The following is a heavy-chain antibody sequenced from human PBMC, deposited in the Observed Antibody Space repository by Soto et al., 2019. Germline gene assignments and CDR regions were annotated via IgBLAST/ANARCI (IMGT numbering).Heavy chain of an antibody. D-gene: IGHD3-3*02. CDR1: GFTFSSNS. J-gene: IGHJ4*02. Sequence: GGSLRLSCVASGFTFSSNSMSWVRQPPGKGLEWVAAVSSGGATTYYVDSVKGRFTISRDNSKNTVYLQMSSLRVEDTAIYYCAKDRDPPPFYWGQGSLVTVSS. CDR2: VSSGGATT. V-gene: IGHV3-23*01. CDR3: AKDRDPPPFY.